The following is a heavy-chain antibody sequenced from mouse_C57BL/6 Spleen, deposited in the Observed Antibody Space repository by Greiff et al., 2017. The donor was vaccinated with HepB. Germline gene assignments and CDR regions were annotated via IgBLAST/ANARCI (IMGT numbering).Heavy chain of an antibody. V-gene: IGHV14-4*01. D-gene: IGHD1-1*01. CDR1: GFNIKDDY. J-gene: IGHJ3*01. CDR3: TPLYITGFAY. CDR2: IDPENGDT. Sequence: EVQLQQSGAELVRPGASVKLSCTASGFNIKDDYMHWVKQRPEQGLEWIGWIDPENGDTEYASKFQGKATITADTSSNTAYLQLSSLTSEDTAVYYCTPLYITGFAYWGQGTLVTVSA.